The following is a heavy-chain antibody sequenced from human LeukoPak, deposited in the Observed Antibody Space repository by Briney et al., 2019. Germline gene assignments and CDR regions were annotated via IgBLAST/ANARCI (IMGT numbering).Heavy chain of an antibody. CDR2: IYYSGST. J-gene: IGHJ6*03. Sequence: SETLSLTCTVSCGSITSSSYYWGWIRQPPGKGLEWIGSIYYSGSTYYNPSLKSRLTISVDTSKNPFPLNLSSVTAADTAVYYCARHAHYSYYMDVWGKGTTVTVSS. V-gene: IGHV4-39*01. CDR1: CGSITSSSYY. CDR3: ARHAHYSYYMDV.